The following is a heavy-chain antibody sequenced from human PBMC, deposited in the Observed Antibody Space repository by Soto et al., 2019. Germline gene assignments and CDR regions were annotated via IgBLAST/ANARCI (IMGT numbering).Heavy chain of an antibody. CDR1: GFPFSSYS. CDR3: ARDQDSSSWYDDAFDI. Sequence: GGSLRLSCAASGFPFSSYSMNWVRQAPGKGLEWVSYISSGGSTIYYADSVKGRFTISRDNAKNSLYLQMNSLRAEDTAVYYCARDQDSSSWYDDAFDIWGQGTMVTVSS. J-gene: IGHJ3*02. V-gene: IGHV3-48*01. D-gene: IGHD6-13*01. CDR2: ISSGGSTI.